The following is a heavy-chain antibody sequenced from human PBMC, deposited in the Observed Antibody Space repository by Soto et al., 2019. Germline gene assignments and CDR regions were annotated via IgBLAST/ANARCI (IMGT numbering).Heavy chain of an antibody. CDR2: IYYSGST. Sequence: SETLSLTCTFSGCSISSSSYYWGWIRQPPGKGLEWIGSIYYSGSTYYNPSLKSRVTISVDTSKNQFSLKLSSVTAADTAVYYCMLGSGWKDFDYWGQGTLVTVSS. CDR3: MLGSGWKDFDY. J-gene: IGHJ4*02. V-gene: IGHV4-39*01. CDR1: GCSISSSSYY. D-gene: IGHD3-22*01.